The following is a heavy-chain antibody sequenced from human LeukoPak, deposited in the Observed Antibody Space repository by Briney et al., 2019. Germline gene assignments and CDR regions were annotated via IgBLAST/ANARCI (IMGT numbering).Heavy chain of an antibody. CDR3: ARDLADSFLGFDY. V-gene: IGHV3-33*01. CDR2: IWYDGSNK. D-gene: IGHD3-22*01. J-gene: IGHJ4*02. Sequence: GRSLRLSCAASGFTFSSYGMHWVRQAPGKGLEWVAVIWYDGSNKYYADSVKGRFTISRDNSKNTLYLQMNSLRAEDTAVYYCARDLADSFLGFDYWGQGTLVTVSS. CDR1: GFTFSSYG.